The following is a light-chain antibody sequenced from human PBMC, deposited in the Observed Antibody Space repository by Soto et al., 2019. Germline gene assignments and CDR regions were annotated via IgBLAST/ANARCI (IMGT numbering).Light chain of an antibody. CDR1: QSLLHSNGYNY. CDR2: FGS. CDR3: MQALQTPWT. V-gene: IGKV2-28*01. J-gene: IGKJ1*01. Sequence: IMMTQSPLSLPVTPGEPASISCRSSQSLLHSNGYNYLDWYLQKPGQSPQLLIYFGSNRASGVPDRFSGSGSGTDFTLKISRVEAEDVGVYYCMQALQTPWTFGQGTKVEI.